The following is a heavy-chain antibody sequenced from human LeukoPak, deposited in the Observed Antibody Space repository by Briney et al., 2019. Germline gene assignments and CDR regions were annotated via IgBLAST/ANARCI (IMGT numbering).Heavy chain of an antibody. CDR2: IYHSGST. D-gene: IGHD1-14*01. Sequence: PSETLSLTCTVSGYSISSGYYWGWIRQPPGKGLEWIGSIYHSGSTYYNPSLKSRVTISVDTSKNQFSLKLSSVTAADTAVYYCVRTGWSHGYYYMDVWGKGTTVTVSS. V-gene: IGHV4-38-2*02. J-gene: IGHJ6*03. CDR1: GYSISSGYY. CDR3: VRTGWSHGYYYMDV.